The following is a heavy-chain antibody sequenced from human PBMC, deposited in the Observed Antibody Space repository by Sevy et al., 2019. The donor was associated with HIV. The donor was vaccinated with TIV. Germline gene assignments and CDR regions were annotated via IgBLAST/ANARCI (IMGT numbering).Heavy chain of an antibody. V-gene: IGHV1-24*01. CDR1: GDTLIELS. CDR3: ATSRYYDGHANFDF. Sequence: ASVKVSCKIFGDTLIELSMHWVRQTPGNGLEWMGGFDPHAAETIYARKFQGRVIMTEDTSTDTAYMDLSSLISEDTAVYYCATSRYYDGHANFDFWGQGTLVTVPS. D-gene: IGHD3-10*01. CDR2: FDPHAAET. J-gene: IGHJ4*02.